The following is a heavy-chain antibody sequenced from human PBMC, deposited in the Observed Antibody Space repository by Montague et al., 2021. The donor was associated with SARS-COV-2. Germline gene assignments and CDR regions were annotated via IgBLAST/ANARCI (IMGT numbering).Heavy chain of an antibody. CDR2: TYYRSKWYN. CDR1: GDSVSSNSAA. CDR3: ARDLKPPGDILTGYLPYYYYMDV. V-gene: IGHV6-1*01. Sequence: CAISGDSVSSNSAAWNWIRQSPSRGLEWLGRTYYRSKWYNDYALSVKSRITINPDTSKNQFSLQLNSVTPEDTTVYYCARDLKPPGDILTGYLPYYYYMDVWGKGTTVTVSS. D-gene: IGHD3-9*01. J-gene: IGHJ6*03.